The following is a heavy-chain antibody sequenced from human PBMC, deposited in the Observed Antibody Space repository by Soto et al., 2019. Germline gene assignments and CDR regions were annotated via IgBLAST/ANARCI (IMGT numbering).Heavy chain of an antibody. CDR2: INDSGST. CDR1: GGSFRGYF. Sequence: PSETLSLTCAVSGGSFRGYFWSWISQSPDKGLEWIGEINDSGSTYYNPSFKSRLTISVDTSKSQISLTLTSVTAAASAVYYCQGGDFWGQGTRVTVSS. CDR3: QGGDF. V-gene: IGHV4-34*01. D-gene: IGHD3-16*01. J-gene: IGHJ4*02.